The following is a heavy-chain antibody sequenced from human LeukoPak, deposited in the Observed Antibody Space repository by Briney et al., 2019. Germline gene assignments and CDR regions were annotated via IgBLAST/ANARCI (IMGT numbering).Heavy chain of an antibody. CDR3: ARGVIAIPTFFDY. Sequence: SETLSLTCAVSGYSISSGYYWGWIRQPPGKGLEWIGYIYYSGSTYYNPSLKSRVTISVDTSKNQFSLKLSSVTAADTAVYYCARGVIAIPTFFDYWGQGTLVTVSS. J-gene: IGHJ4*02. CDR1: GYSISSGYY. D-gene: IGHD2-21*01. V-gene: IGHV4-38-2*01. CDR2: IYYSGST.